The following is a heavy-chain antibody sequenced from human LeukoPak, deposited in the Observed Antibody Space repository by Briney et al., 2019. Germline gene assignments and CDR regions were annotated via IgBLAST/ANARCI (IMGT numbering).Heavy chain of an antibody. CDR3: ARALTIFGVGKDWYFDL. CDR1: GGSISSGSYY. D-gene: IGHD3-3*01. CDR2: IYTSGST. Sequence: SQTLSLTCTVSGGSISSGSYYWSWIRQPAGKGLEWIGRIYTSGSTNYNPSPKSRVTISVDTSTNQFSLKLSSVTAADTAVYYCARALTIFGVGKDWYFDLWGRGTLVTVSS. J-gene: IGHJ2*01. V-gene: IGHV4-61*02.